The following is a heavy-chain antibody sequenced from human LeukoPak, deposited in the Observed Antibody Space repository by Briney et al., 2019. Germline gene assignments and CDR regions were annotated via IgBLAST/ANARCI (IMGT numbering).Heavy chain of an antibody. CDR2: ISSSSSYI. Sequence: GSLRLSCAASGFTFSSYSMNWVRQAPGKGLGWVSSISSSSSYIYYADSVKGRFTISRDNAKNSLYLQMNSLRAEDTAVYYCARVSTEELDYWGQGTLVTVSS. J-gene: IGHJ4*02. CDR1: GFTFSSYS. CDR3: ARVSTEELDY. D-gene: IGHD1-1*01. V-gene: IGHV3-21*01.